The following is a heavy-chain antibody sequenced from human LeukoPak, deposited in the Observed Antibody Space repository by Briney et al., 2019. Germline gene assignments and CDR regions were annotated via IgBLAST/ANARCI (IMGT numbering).Heavy chain of an antibody. D-gene: IGHD4-23*01. CDR2: IWSDGNKK. CDR3: ARDLVLSAGNGPY. CDR1: GFTFTSYG. J-gene: IGHJ4*02. Sequence: GSLRLSCAASGFTFTSYGMHWVRQAPGKGLEWVAIIWSDGNKKYYADSVRGRFTISRDNSKNTLYLQMNNLRAEDTAIYYCARDLVLSAGNGPYWGQGTLVTVSS. V-gene: IGHV3-33*01.